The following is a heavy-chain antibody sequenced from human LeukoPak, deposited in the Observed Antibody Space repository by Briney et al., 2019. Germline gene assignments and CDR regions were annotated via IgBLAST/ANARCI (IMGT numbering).Heavy chain of an antibody. D-gene: IGHD4-23*01. V-gene: IGHV3-20*04. J-gene: IGHJ3*02. Sequence: GGSLRLSCAASGFTFDDYGMSWVRHAPGKGLEWVSGINWSGGSTGYADSVKGRFTISRDNAKNSLYLQMNSLRAEDTALYYCARRVYGGNTRGAFDIWGQGTMVTVSS. CDR2: INWSGGST. CDR3: ARRVYGGNTRGAFDI. CDR1: GFTFDDYG.